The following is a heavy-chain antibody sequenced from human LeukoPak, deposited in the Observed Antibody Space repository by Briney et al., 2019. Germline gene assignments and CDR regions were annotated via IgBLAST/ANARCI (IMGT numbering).Heavy chain of an antibody. J-gene: IGHJ3*01. Sequence: GGSLRLSCVASGFTFSDYAMNWFRQAPGKGPEWVSGISASGAGTYYADSVKGRFTISRDNSKNTLYLQMNSLGAEDTAIYYCAKALWVGVNAPHAFDFWGQGTMVSVSS. CDR3: AKALWVGVNAPHAFDF. V-gene: IGHV3-23*01. CDR2: ISASGAGT. CDR1: GFTFSDYA. D-gene: IGHD3-10*01.